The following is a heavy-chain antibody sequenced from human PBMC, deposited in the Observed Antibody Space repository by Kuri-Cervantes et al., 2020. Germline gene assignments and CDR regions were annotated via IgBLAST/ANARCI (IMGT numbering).Heavy chain of an antibody. Sequence: ETLSLTCTVSGGSISSSSYYWGWIRQAPGKGLEWVSSISSSSSYIYYADSVKGRFTISRDNAKNSLYLQMNSLRAEDTAVYYCARARGGDYWGQGTLVTVSS. D-gene: IGHD3-16*01. J-gene: IGHJ4*02. CDR1: GGSISSSS. CDR2: ISSSSSYI. V-gene: IGHV3-21*01. CDR3: ARARGGDY.